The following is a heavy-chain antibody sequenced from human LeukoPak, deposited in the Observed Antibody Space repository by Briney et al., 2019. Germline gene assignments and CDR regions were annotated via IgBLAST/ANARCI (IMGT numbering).Heavy chain of an antibody. CDR2: INHSGST. J-gene: IGHJ4*02. V-gene: IGHV4-34*01. CDR3: ASRGMVY. Sequence: SETLSLTCTVSGGSISSYYWSWIRQPPGKGLEWIGEINHSGSTNYNPSLKSRVTISVDTSKNQFSLKLSSVTAADTAVYYCASRGMVYWGQGTLATVSS. D-gene: IGHD3-10*01. CDR1: GGSISSYY.